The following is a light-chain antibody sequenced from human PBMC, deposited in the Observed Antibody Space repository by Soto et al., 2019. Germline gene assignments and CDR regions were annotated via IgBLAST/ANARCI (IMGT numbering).Light chain of an antibody. J-gene: IGLJ1*01. V-gene: IGLV2-14*03. CDR2: DVS. CDR1: NSDVGGYNY. CDR3: SSYTTSNTRQIV. Sequence: QSVLTQPASVSGSPGQSITISCTGTNSDVGGYNYVSWYQHHPGKAPKLMIFDVSNRPSGVSKRFPGSKSGNTASLTISGLQPEDEADYYCSSYTTSNTRQIVFGTGTKVTVL.